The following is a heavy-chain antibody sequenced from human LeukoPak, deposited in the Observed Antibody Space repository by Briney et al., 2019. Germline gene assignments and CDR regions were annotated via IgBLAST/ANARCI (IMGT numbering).Heavy chain of an antibody. CDR3: ARDLYYFDSSGYYASDL. Sequence: GGSLRLSCAASGFTFSDYWMSWVRQPPGKGLEWVANIKQGGSEKHYVDSLRGRFTISRDNAKNSLDLQMNSLRAEDTAVYFCARDLYYFDSSGYYASDLWGQGTLVTVSS. D-gene: IGHD3-22*01. V-gene: IGHV3-7*01. J-gene: IGHJ5*02. CDR2: IKQGGSEK. CDR1: GFTFSDYW.